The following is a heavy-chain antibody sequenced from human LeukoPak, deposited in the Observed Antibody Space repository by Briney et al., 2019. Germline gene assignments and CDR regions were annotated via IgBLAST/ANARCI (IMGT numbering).Heavy chain of an antibody. CDR1: GFTFTDEY. V-gene: IGHV1-2*02. D-gene: IGHD2-2*01. CDR3: ARDPKSQLLLDY. CDR2: INPYSGAI. J-gene: IGHJ4*02. Sequence: RASVKVSCQSSGFTFTDEYIHWVRQAPGQGLEWMGWINPYSGAINYAQKFQGRVTLTRDTSISTAYMELSRLTSGDTAVYYCARDPKSQLLLDYWGQGTLVTVSS.